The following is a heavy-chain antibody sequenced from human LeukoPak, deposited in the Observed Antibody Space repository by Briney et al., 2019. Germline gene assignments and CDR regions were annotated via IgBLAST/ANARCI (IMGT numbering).Heavy chain of an antibody. CDR2: ISGSGGST. Sequence: GGSLRLSCAASGFTFSSYAMSWVRQAPGKGLEWVSAISGSGGSTYYADSVKGRFTISRDNSKNTLYLQMNSLRAEDTAVCYCAKAPMVRGETYYFDYWGQGTLVTVSS. J-gene: IGHJ4*02. V-gene: IGHV3-23*01. CDR1: GFTFSSYA. D-gene: IGHD3-10*01. CDR3: AKAPMVRGETYYFDY.